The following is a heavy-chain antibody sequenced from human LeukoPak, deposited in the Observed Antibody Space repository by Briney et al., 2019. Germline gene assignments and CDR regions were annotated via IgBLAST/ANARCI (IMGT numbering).Heavy chain of an antibody. D-gene: IGHD2-15*01. CDR3: SRTGYFDI. J-gene: IGHJ3*02. CDR2: ISSSGNYI. CDR1: GVTFSSYI. V-gene: IGHV3-21*01. Sequence: GGSLRLSGAASGVTFSSYIMNWVRQAPGKGLEWVSSISSSGNYISYADSVKGRFTISRDNAKNSLSLQMNGLRAEDTAVFYCSRTGYFDIWGQGTMVTVSS.